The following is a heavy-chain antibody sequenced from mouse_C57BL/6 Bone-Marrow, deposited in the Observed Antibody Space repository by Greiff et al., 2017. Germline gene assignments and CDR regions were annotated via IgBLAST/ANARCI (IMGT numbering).Heavy chain of an antibody. V-gene: IGHV14-4*01. CDR1: GFNIKDDY. Sequence: VQLQQSGAELVRPGASVKLSCTASGFNIKDDYMHWVKQRPEQGLEWIGWIDPENGDTEYASKFQGKATITADPSSNTAYLQLSSLTSEDTAVYYCTTWWFPWFAYWGQGTLVTVSA. CDR3: TTWWFPWFAY. CDR2: IDPENGDT. J-gene: IGHJ3*01. D-gene: IGHD1-1*02.